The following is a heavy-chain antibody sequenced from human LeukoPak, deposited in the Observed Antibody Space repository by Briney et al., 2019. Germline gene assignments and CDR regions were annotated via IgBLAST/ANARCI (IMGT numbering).Heavy chain of an antibody. CDR1: GFTFSNYW. Sequence: GGSLRLSCAASGFTFSNYWMHWVRQDPGKGLVWVSFINPDGSTTNYADSVKGRFTISRDNAKNALYLQMNSLRAEDTAVYYCAKECGYRDYYYMDVWGKGTTVTVSS. CDR3: AKECGYRDYYYMDV. D-gene: IGHD3-22*01. J-gene: IGHJ6*03. V-gene: IGHV3-74*01. CDR2: INPDGSTT.